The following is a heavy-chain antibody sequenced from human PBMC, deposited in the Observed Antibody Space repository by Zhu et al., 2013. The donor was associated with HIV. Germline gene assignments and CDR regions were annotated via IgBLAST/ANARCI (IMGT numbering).Heavy chain of an antibody. D-gene: IGHD2-8*01. CDR1: GYSISSGYY. J-gene: IGHJ6*02. CDR3: ACILTTVYGMDV. V-gene: IGHV4-38-2*01. Sequence: QVQLQESGPGLVKPSETLSLTCAVSGYSISSGYYWGWIRQPPGKGLEWIGSIYHSGSTYYNPSLKSRVTISVDTSKNQFSLKLSSVTAADTAVYYCACILTTVYGMDVWGQGTTVTVSS. CDR2: IYHSGST.